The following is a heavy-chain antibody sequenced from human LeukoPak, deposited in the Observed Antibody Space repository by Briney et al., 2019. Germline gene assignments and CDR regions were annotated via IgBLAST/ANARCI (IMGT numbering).Heavy chain of an antibody. Sequence: GGSLRLSCAASGFTFSSYEMNWVRQAPGKGLEWVSYISSSGSTIYYADSVKGRFTISRDNAKNSLYLQMNSLRAEDTAVYYCASTYYYDSSGYPLDYWGQGTPVTVSS. CDR1: GFTFSSYE. J-gene: IGHJ4*02. CDR2: ISSSGSTI. D-gene: IGHD3-22*01. CDR3: ASTYYYDSSGYPLDY. V-gene: IGHV3-48*03.